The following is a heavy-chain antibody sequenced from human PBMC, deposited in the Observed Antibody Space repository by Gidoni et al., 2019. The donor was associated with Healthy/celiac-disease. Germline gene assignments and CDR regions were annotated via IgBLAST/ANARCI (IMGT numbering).Heavy chain of an antibody. Sequence: QVQLVESGGGLVKPGGSLRLSCAASGFTFSDYYMSWIRQAPGKGLEWFSYISSSSSYTNYADSVKGRFTISRDNAKNSLYLQMNSLRAEDTAVYYCARVGHIVVVTAAIQGWFDPWGQGTLVTVSS. CDR1: GFTFSDYY. J-gene: IGHJ5*02. D-gene: IGHD2-21*02. CDR2: ISSSSSYT. CDR3: ARVGHIVVVTAAIQGWFDP. V-gene: IGHV3-11*05.